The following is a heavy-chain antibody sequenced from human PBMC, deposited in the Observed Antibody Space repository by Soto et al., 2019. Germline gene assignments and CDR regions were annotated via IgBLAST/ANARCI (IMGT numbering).Heavy chain of an antibody. J-gene: IGHJ6*02. Sequence: ASVKVSCKASGYTFTSYGISWVRQAPGQGLEWMGWISAYNGNTNYAQKLQGRVTMTTDTSTSTAYMELRSLRSDDTAVYYCARDQGGSSWWLRCYYGMDVWGQGTTVTVSS. V-gene: IGHV1-18*01. D-gene: IGHD6-6*01. CDR2: ISAYNGNT. CDR1: GYTFTSYG. CDR3: ARDQGGSSWWLRCYYGMDV.